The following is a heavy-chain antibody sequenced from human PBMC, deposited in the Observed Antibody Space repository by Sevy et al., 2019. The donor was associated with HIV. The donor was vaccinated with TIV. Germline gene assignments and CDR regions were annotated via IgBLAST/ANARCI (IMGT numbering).Heavy chain of an antibody. D-gene: IGHD4-17*01. CDR1: GGSISNDDYY. CDR3: ARDARGVTTSAFDI. J-gene: IGHJ3*02. Sequence: SETLSLTCTVSGGSISNDDYYWSWIRQPPGQGLEWIGYIYYSGSTYYNTSLKSRVSISVDTSKNQFSLKLSSVTAADTAVYYCARDARGVTTSAFDIWGHGTMVTVSS. CDR2: IYYSGST. V-gene: IGHV4-30-4*01.